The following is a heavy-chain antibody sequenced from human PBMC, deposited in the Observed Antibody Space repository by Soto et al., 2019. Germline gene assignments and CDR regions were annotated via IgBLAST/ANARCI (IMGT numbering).Heavy chain of an antibody. CDR3: AKTYYYDSSGPGVFDY. CDR1: GFTFSSYA. D-gene: IGHD3-22*01. Sequence: GGSLRLSCAASGFTFSSYAMSWVRQAPGKGLEWVSAISGSGGSTYYADSVKGRFTISRDNSKNTLYLQMNSLRAEDTAVYYCAKTYYYDSSGPGVFDYWGQGTLVTVSS. V-gene: IGHV3-23*01. CDR2: ISGSGGST. J-gene: IGHJ4*02.